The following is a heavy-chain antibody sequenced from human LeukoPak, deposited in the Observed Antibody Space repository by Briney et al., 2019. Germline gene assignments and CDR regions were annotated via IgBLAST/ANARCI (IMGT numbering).Heavy chain of an antibody. CDR1: GFTFSSYA. CDR2: IPYDGSNK. V-gene: IGHV3-30-3*01. Sequence: GGSLRLSCAASGFTFSSYAMHWVRQAPGKGLEWVAVIPYDGSNKYYADSVKGRFTISRDNSKNTLYLQMNSLRAEDTAVYYCASGVSYGNDYGDYTTPYYFDYWGQGTLVTVSS. D-gene: IGHD4-17*01. CDR3: ASGVSYGNDYGDYTTPYYFDY. J-gene: IGHJ4*02.